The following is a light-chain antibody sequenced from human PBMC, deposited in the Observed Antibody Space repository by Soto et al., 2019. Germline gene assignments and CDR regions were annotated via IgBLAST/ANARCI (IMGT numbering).Light chain of an antibody. CDR2: WAS. V-gene: IGKV4-1*01. CDR3: QKYFSPPLT. Sequence: DIVMTQSPDSLAVSLGERATINCKSSRTVLYSSNNKNYLAWYQQKPGQPPRLLIYWASTRECGVPDRFSGSGSGTDFTLTISSLQAEDVAVYYCQKYFSPPLTFGPGTTVEIK. CDR1: RTVLYSSNNKNY. J-gene: IGKJ1*01.